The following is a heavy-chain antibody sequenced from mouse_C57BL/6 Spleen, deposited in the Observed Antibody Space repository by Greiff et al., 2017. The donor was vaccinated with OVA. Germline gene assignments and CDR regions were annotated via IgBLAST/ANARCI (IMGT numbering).Heavy chain of an antibody. CDR2: IYPGSGST. CDR3: AGLGGGYFDV. Sequence: VKLQESGAELVKPGASVKMSCKASGYTFTSYWITWVKQRPGQGLEWIGDIYPGSGSTNYNEKFKSKATLTVDTSSSTAYMQLSSLTSEDSAVYYCAGLGGGYFDVWGTGTTVTVSS. CDR1: GYTFTSYW. D-gene: IGHD4-1*01. J-gene: IGHJ1*03. V-gene: IGHV1-55*01.